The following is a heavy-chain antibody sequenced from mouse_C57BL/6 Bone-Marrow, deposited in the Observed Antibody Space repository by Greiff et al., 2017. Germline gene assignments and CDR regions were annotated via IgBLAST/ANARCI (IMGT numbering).Heavy chain of an antibody. CDR2: IYPRSGNT. D-gene: IGHD2-5*01. V-gene: IGHV1-81*01. J-gene: IGHJ4*01. CDR1: GYTFTSYG. CDR3: ARWDYSNYLYAMDY. Sequence: VQRVESGAELARPGASVKLSCKASGYTFTSYGISWVKQRTGQGLEWIGEIYPRSGNTYYNEKFKGKATLTADKSSSTAYMELRSLTSEDSAVYFCARWDYSNYLYAMDYWGQGTSVTVSS.